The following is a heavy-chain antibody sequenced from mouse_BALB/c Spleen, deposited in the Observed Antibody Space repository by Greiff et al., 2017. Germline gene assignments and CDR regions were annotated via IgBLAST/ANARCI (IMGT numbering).Heavy chain of an antibody. CDR2: ISNLAYSI. D-gene: IGHD4-1*02. CDR3: AREISTGTGAMDY. Sequence: DVKLVESGGGLVQPGGSRKLSCAASGFTFSDYGMAWVRQAPGKGPEWVAFISNLAYSIYYADTVTGRFTISRENAKNTLYLEMSSLRSEDTAMYYCAREISTGTGAMDYWGQGTSVTVSS. CDR1: GFTFSDYG. J-gene: IGHJ4*01. V-gene: IGHV5-15*02.